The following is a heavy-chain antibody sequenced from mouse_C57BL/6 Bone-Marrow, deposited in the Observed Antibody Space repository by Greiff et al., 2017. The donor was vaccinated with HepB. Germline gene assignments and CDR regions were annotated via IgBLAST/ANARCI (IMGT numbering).Heavy chain of an antibody. Sequence: EVQVVESGGGLVQPGESLKLSCESNEYEFPSHDMSWVRKTPEKRLELVAAINSDGGSTYYPDTMERRFIISRDNTKKTLYLQMSSLRSEDTALYYCARHNWDVRTDWYFDVWGTGTTVTVSS. CDR3: ARHNWDVRTDWYFDV. V-gene: IGHV5-2*01. J-gene: IGHJ1*03. CDR2: INSDGGST. D-gene: IGHD4-1*01. CDR1: EYEFPSHD.